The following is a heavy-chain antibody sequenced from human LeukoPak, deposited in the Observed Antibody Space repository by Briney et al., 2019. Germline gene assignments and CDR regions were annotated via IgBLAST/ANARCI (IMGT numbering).Heavy chain of an antibody. CDR3: ARLTANYDFWSGGLGTDLRFDY. Sequence: SQTLSLTCTVSGGSISSGSYYWGWVRQPPGRGREGVGYIYYSGSTNYNPSLKSRVTISVDTSKNQFSLKLSSVTAADTAVYYCARLTANYDFWSGGLGTDLRFDYWGQGTLVTVSS. D-gene: IGHD3-3*01. CDR2: IYYSGST. CDR1: GGSISSGSYY. J-gene: IGHJ4*02. V-gene: IGHV4-61*01.